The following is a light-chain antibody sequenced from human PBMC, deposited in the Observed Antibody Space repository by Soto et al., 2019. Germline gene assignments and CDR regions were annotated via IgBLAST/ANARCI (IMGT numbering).Light chain of an antibody. V-gene: IGKV3-11*01. J-gene: IGKJ5*01. CDR2: YAS. Sequence: EILLTQSPATLSLSPGERATLSCRASQSVSSYLDWYQQKPGQAPRLLIYYASNRATGVPARFSGSGSGTDFTLTISSLEPEDFAVYYCQQRYNWPPVTFGQGTRLEIK. CDR3: QQRYNWPPVT. CDR1: QSVSSY.